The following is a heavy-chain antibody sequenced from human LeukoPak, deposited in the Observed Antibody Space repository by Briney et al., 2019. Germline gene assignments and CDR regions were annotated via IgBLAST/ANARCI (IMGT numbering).Heavy chain of an antibody. V-gene: IGHV3-23*01. CDR3: AKETSGYSYGYSLDY. Sequence: GGSLRLSCAASGFTFSNYAMTWVRQAPGKGLEWVSAISSSGGSTYYADSVKGRFTISRDNSKNTPYLQMNSLRAEDTAIYYCAKETSGYSYGYSLDYWGQGTLVTVSS. CDR1: GFTFSNYA. CDR2: ISSSGGST. D-gene: IGHD5-18*01. J-gene: IGHJ4*02.